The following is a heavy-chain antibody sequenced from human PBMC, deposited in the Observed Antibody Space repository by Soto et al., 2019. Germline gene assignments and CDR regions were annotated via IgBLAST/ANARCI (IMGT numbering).Heavy chain of an antibody. J-gene: IGHJ4*02. V-gene: IGHV3-33*01. Sequence: HVQLVESGGGVVQPGRSLRLSCAASGFTFSSYGMHWVRQTPGKGLEWVAVIRFDERDKYYADSVKGRFTISRDNSNNTVSLQMNSLRADHTAVYYCARALRDACFDHWGQGALVTVSS. CDR1: GFTFSSYG. D-gene: IGHD3-16*01. CDR2: IRFDERDK. CDR3: ARALRDACFDH.